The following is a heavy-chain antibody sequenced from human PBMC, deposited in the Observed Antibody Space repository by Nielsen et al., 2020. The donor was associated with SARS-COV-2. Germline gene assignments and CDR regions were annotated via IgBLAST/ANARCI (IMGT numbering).Heavy chain of an antibody. CDR1: GFTFSSYG. J-gene: IGHJ6*02. Sequence: GGSLRLSCAASGFTFSSYGMHWVRQAPGKGLEWVAVISYDGSNKYYADSVKGRFTISRDNSKNTLYLQMNSLRAEDTAVYYCAKDRGGYSGGSCYPPYYYYYGMDVWGQGTTVTVSS. CDR3: AKDRGGYSGGSCYPPYYYYYGMDV. CDR2: ISYDGSNK. D-gene: IGHD2-15*01. V-gene: IGHV3-30*18.